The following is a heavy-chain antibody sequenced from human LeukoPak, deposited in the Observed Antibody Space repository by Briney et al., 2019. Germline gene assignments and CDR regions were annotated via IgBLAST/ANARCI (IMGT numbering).Heavy chain of an antibody. CDR1: GGTFSSYA. V-gene: IGHV1-69*13. CDR3: ARQVRGVIIWKYYFDY. J-gene: IGHJ4*02. CDR2: IIPIFGTA. D-gene: IGHD3-10*01. Sequence: GASVKVSCKASGGTFSSYAISWMRQAPGQGLEWMGGIIPIFGTANYAQKFQGRVTITADESTSTAYMELSSLRSEDTAVYYCARQVRGVIIWKYYFDYWGQGTLVTVSS.